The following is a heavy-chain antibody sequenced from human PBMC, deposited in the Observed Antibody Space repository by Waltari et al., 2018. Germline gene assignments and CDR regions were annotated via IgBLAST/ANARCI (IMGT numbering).Heavy chain of an antibody. CDR3: ASGGHVDY. CDR1: EFIFVNFW. J-gene: IGHJ4*02. Sequence: EVQLVESGGGLVQPGGSLRLSCAASEFIFVNFWMTWVRQAPGSGMGWVANINEDGSEKSYVDSVKGRFTISRDNAKNSLYLQMNSLRPEDTAVYYCASGGHVDYCGQGTLVTVSS. V-gene: IGHV3-7*01. CDR2: INEDGSEK.